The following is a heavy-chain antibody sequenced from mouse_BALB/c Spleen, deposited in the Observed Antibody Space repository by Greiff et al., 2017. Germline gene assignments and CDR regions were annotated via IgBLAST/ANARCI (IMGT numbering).Heavy chain of an antibody. CDR1: GFSLTSYG. J-gene: IGHJ4*01. V-gene: IGHV2-2*02. CDR2: IWSGGST. CDR3: ARDGGDY. Sequence: VMLVESGPGLVQPSQSLSITCTASGFSLTSYGVHWVRQSPGKGLEWLGVIWSGGSTDYNAAFISRLSTSKDNSKGHVFFKMNSLQANDEARYYCARDGGDYWGQGTSVTVSS. D-gene: IGHD2-3*01.